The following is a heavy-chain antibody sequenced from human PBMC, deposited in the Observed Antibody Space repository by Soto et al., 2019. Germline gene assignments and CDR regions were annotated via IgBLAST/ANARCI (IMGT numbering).Heavy chain of an antibody. J-gene: IGHJ5*02. CDR2: INAGNGNT. V-gene: IGHV1-3*01. CDR3: ARGPSYDSSGYYPYNWFDP. D-gene: IGHD3-22*01. Sequence: ASEKVSCKASGYTFTSYAMHWVRQAPGQRLEWMGWINAGNGNTKYSQKFQGRVTITRDTSASTAYMELSSLRSEDTAVYYCARGPSYDSSGYYPYNWFDPWGQGTLVTVSS. CDR1: GYTFTSYA.